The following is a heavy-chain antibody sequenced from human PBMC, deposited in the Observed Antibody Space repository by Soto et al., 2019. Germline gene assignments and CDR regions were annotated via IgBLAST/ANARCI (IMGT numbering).Heavy chain of an antibody. CDR3: GKEGSHQYDHAMDV. J-gene: IGHJ6*02. CDR2: ISGSGGNT. CDR1: GFTFPVYA. Sequence: EVQVLESGGDLVQPGGSLRLSCAASGFTFPVYAMSWVRQAPGKGLEWVSTISGSGGNTYYADSVQGRFTISRDNSRNRVYLQMNSLGGEDTAVDYCGKEGSHQYDHAMDVWGQGTTVTVSS. V-gene: IGHV3-23*01. D-gene: IGHD2-15*01.